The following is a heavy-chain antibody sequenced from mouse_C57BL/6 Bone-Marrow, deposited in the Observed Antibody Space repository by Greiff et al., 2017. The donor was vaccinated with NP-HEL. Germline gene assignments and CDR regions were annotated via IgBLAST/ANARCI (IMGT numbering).Heavy chain of an antibody. CDR3: APTVKAPRYWYFDG. J-gene: IGHJ1*03. CDR2: IDPENGDT. V-gene: IGHV14-4*01. CDR1: GFNIKDDY. Sequence: VQLKESGAELVRPGASVMLSCTASGFNIKDDYMHWVKQRPEQGLEWIGWIDPENGDTEYASKFQGQATITADTFSNTAYLQLSRLTSEDTAGYYCAPTVKAPRYWYFDGWGTGTTVTVSS. D-gene: IGHD1-1*01.